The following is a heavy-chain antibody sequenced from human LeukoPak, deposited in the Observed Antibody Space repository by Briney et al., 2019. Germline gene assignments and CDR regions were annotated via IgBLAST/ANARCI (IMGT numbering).Heavy chain of an antibody. J-gene: IGHJ6*02. CDR1: GFTFSSYA. CDR2: ISYDGSNK. Sequence: PGGSLRLSCAASGFTFSSYATHWVRQAPGKGLEWVAVISYDGSNKYYADSVKGRFTISRDNSKNTLYLQMNSLRAEDTAVYYCAREGCYSSTSCYLGYYYYGMDVWGQGTTVTVSS. V-gene: IGHV3-30-3*01. CDR3: AREGCYSSTSCYLGYYYYGMDV. D-gene: IGHD2-2*01.